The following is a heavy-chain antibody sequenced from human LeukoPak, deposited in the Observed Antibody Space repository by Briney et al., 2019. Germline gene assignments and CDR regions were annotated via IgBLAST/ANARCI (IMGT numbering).Heavy chain of an antibody. Sequence: SVKVSCKASGGTFSSYAISWVRQAPGQGLEWMGGIIPIFGTANYAQKFQGRVTITADESTSTAYMELSSLRSEDTAVYYCARGYRRMDYFDYWGQGTLVTVSS. CDR1: GGTFSSYA. J-gene: IGHJ4*02. CDR2: IIPIFGTA. D-gene: IGHD2-15*01. V-gene: IGHV1-69*13. CDR3: ARGYRRMDYFDY.